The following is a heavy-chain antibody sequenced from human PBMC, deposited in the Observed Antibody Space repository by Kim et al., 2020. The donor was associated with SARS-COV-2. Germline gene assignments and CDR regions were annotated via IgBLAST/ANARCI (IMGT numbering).Heavy chain of an antibody. CDR2: IIPIFGTA. Sequence: SVKVSCKASGGTFSSYAISWVRQAPGQGLEWMGGIIPIFGTANYAQKFQGRVTITADESTSTAYMELSSLRSEDTAVYYCARAIDLRENDAFDIWGQGTMVTVSS. V-gene: IGHV1-69*13. J-gene: IGHJ3*02. CDR3: ARAIDLRENDAFDI. CDR1: GGTFSSYA. D-gene: IGHD1-26*01.